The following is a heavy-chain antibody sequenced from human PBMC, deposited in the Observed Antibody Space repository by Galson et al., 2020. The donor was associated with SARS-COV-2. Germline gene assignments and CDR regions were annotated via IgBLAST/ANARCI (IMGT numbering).Heavy chain of an antibody. Sequence: GGSLRLSCAASGFTFNKFAVTWVRQAPGKGLEWVSSISGSGTSTFYADSVKGRLTISRDNSKNTLYLHMNSLRAEDTATYYCAKDYGDATSIFDYWGQGALVTVSS. D-gene: IGHD4-17*01. J-gene: IGHJ4*02. CDR2: ISGSGTST. V-gene: IGHV3-23*01. CDR3: AKDYGDATSIFDY. CDR1: GFTFNKFA.